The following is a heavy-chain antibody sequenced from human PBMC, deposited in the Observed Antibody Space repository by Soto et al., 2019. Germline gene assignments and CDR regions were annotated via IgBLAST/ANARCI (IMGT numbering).Heavy chain of an antibody. CDR2: IIPMFGTA. D-gene: IGHD5-18*01. J-gene: IGHJ4*02. Sequence: QVQLVQSGGEVKKPESSVKVPCKAPGGTFSTYAISWVRQAPGQGLEWMGGIIPMFGTANYAQRFQDRVTITADESTNTVYMELSSLRSEDTAVYFCASGIQLWLRRINNGYSGWGQGTLVTVSS. V-gene: IGHV1-69*12. CDR1: GGTFSTYA. CDR3: ASGIQLWLRRINNGYSG.